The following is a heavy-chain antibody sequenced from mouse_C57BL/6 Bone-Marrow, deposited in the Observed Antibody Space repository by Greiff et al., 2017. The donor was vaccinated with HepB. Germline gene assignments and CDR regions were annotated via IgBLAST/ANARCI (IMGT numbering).Heavy chain of an antibody. V-gene: IGHV1-62-3*01. CDR1: VYTFTSYW. J-gene: IGHJ1*02. CDR3: ATFAPHG. CDR2: IDPNSGGT. Sequence: QVQLQQPSAERVKPGASLKLCSKTSVYTFTSYWMHWVKRRPGRGLEWIGRIDPNSGGTKYNEKFKSKATLTVDKPSSTAYMQLSILTSEDSAVYYCATFAPHGSGTGTPVIVS.